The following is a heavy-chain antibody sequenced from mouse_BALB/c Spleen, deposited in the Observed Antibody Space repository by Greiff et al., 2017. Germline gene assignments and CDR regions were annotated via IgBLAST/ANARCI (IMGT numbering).Heavy chain of an antibody. J-gene: IGHJ1*01. Sequence: VQLQESGAELARPGASVKLSCKASGYTFTSYWMQWVKQRPGQGLEWIGAIYPGDGDTRYTQKFKGKATLTADKSSSTAYMQLSSLASEDSAVYYCARGGEDYYEGYFDVWGAGTTVTVSS. CDR2: IYPGDGDT. CDR1: GYTFTSYW. CDR3: ARGGEDYYEGYFDV. V-gene: IGHV1-87*01. D-gene: IGHD1-1*01.